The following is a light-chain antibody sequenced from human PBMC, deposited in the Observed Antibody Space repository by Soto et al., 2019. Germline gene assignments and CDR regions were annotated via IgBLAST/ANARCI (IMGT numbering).Light chain of an antibody. Sequence: QSVLTQPPSVSGAPGQRVTISCTGSISNIGAGYDVHWYQQLPGTAPKLLIYGNSNRPSGVPDRFSGSKSGTSASLAITGLQAEDEADYYCQSYDSSLSGVVFGGGTKLTVL. V-gene: IGLV1-40*01. CDR2: GNS. CDR1: ISNIGAGYD. J-gene: IGLJ2*01. CDR3: QSYDSSLSGVV.